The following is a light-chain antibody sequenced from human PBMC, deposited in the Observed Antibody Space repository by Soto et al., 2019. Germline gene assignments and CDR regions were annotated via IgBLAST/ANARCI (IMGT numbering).Light chain of an antibody. Sequence: QSVLTQPPSVSAAPGQKVTISCSGSSSNIGNNYVSWYQQLPGTAPKLLIYDNNKRPSGIPDRFSGSKSGTSATLGITGLQTGDEADYYCATWDISLSALYVFGTGTKVTV. J-gene: IGLJ1*01. CDR2: DNN. V-gene: IGLV1-51*01. CDR3: ATWDISLSALYV. CDR1: SSNIGNNY.